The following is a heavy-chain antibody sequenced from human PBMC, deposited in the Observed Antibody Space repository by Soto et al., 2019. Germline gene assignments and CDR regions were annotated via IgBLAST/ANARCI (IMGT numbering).Heavy chain of an antibody. Sequence: QVQLQESGPGLVKPSQTLSLTCTVSGGSISSGGYYWIWIRQHPGKGLEWIGYIYYSGSTYYNSSLKSRVTISVDTSKNQFSLKLSSVTAADTAVYYCARVWDSSGPNFDYWGQGTLVTVSS. J-gene: IGHJ4*02. V-gene: IGHV4-31*03. CDR2: IYYSGST. CDR1: GGSISSGGYY. CDR3: ARVWDSSGPNFDY. D-gene: IGHD3-22*01.